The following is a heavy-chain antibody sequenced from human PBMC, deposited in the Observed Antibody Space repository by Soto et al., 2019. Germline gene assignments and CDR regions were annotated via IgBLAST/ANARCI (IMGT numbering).Heavy chain of an antibody. CDR2: INHSGST. Sequence: SETLSLTCAVYGGSFSGYYWSGIRQPPGKGLEWIGEINHSGSTNYNPSLKSRVTISVDTSKNQFSLKLSSVTAADTAVYYCARGPYVSVLEWLLFSDSDYYYYGMDVWGQGATVTVSS. CDR3: ARGPYVSVLEWLLFSDSDYYYYGMDV. CDR1: GGSFSGYY. V-gene: IGHV4-34*01. J-gene: IGHJ6*02. D-gene: IGHD3-3*01.